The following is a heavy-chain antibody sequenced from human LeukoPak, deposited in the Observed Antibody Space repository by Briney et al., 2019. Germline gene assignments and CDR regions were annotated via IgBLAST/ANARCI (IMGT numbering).Heavy chain of an antibody. Sequence: ASVKVSCKASGYTFTSYYMHWVRQAPGQGLEWMGIINPSGGSTSYAQKFQGRVTMTRDTSTSTVYMELSSLRSEDTAVYYCAGADDFWSGYYRNRFPVYWGQGTLVTVSS. D-gene: IGHD3-3*01. CDR3: AGADDFWSGYYRNRFPVY. CDR1: GYTFTSYY. V-gene: IGHV1-46*01. CDR2: INPSGGST. J-gene: IGHJ4*02.